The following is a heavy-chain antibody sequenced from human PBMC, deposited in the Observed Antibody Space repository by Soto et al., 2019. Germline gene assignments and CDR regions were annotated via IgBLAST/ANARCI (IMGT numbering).Heavy chain of an antibody. J-gene: IGHJ5*02. V-gene: IGHV4-31*03. CDR1: GGTISSGGYY. CDR2: IYYSGST. Sequence: PSETLSLTCTVSGGTISSGGYYWSWIRQHPGKGLEWIGYIYYSGSTYYNPSLKSRVTISVDTSKNQFSLKLSSVTAADTAVYYCARDYDHHWFDPWGQGTLVTVSS. D-gene: IGHD5-12*01. CDR3: ARDYDHHWFDP.